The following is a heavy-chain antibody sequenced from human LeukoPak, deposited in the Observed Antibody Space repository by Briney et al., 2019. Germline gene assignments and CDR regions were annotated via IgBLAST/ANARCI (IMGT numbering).Heavy chain of an antibody. J-gene: IGHJ3*01. CDR1: GFTFSSYW. CDR2: IHSSTIYK. V-gene: IGHV3-21*01. D-gene: IGHD1-20*01. CDR3: ARAANNSDAFDV. Sequence: PGGSLRPSCVASGFTFSSYWMHWVRQGPGKGLEWVSCIHSSTIYKYFADSLKGRFIISRDNTKNSLYLQMNGLRAEDTAVYYCARAANNSDAFDVWGQGTVVTVSS.